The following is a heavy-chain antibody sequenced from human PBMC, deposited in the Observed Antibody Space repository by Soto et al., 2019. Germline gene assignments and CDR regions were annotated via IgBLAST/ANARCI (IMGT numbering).Heavy chain of an antibody. V-gene: IGHV6-1*01. Sequence: SQTLSLTCAISGDSVSSNSAAWNWIRQSPSRGLEWLGRTYYRSKWYNDYAVSVKSRITINPDTSKNQFSLQLNSVTPEDTAVYYCARESGYDFWSGYYYFDYWGQGTLVTVSS. CDR2: TYYRSKWYN. D-gene: IGHD3-3*01. CDR1: GDSVSSNSAA. J-gene: IGHJ4*02. CDR3: ARESGYDFWSGYYYFDY.